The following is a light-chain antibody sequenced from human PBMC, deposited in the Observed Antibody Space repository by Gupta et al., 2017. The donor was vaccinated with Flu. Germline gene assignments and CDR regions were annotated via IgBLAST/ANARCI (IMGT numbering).Light chain of an antibody. V-gene: IGKV3-11*01. CDR1: QSLSNS. Sequence: ATLYLSPGERATLSCRASQSLSNSSDWQQQKAGQAPRLIIFDASLGDTVIPTMFSGSGFGKFFPLTSSIREHEDVAGYYCQHRSNSPPGTFGHGTKVDIK. CDR3: QHRSNSPPGT. CDR2: DAS. J-gene: IGKJ3*01.